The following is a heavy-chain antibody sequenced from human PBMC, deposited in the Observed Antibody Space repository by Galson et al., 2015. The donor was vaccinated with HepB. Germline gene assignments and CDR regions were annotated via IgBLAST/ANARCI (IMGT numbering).Heavy chain of an antibody. J-gene: IGHJ4*02. CDR3: AKPPWTVFGVVSRKSYYFDH. D-gene: IGHD3-3*01. V-gene: IGHV3-23*01. CDR1: GFTFSSYA. Sequence: SLRLSCAASGFTFSSYAMHWVRQAPGKGLEWVSSVSASGGGAHYADAVKGRVAVSRDNSKNTLYLQMNSLRAEDTAVYHCAKPPWTVFGVVSRKSYYFDHWGRGTLVTVSS. CDR2: VSASGGGA.